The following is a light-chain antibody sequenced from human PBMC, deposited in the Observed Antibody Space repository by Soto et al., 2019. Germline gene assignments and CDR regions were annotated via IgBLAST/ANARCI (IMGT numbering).Light chain of an antibody. CDR2: GSF. CDR3: QQYGSSPT. J-gene: IGKJ4*01. Sequence: EIVLTQSPGTLSLSPGERATLSCRASQSVSSNYLAWYQQKPGQAPRLLIFGSFSRATGIPDRFSGSGSGTDFTLSISRLEPEDFAVYYCQQYGSSPTFGGGTKVEIK. CDR1: QSVSSNY. V-gene: IGKV3-20*01.